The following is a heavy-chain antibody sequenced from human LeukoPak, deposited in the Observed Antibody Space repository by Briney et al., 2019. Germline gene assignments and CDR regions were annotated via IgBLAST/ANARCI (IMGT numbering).Heavy chain of an antibody. CDR2: FDPEDGET. J-gene: IGHJ4*02. CDR3: ATGRPSGSYQVFDY. V-gene: IGHV1-24*01. Sequence: GASVKVSCKVSGYTLTELPMHWVRQAPGKGLEWMGGFDPEDGETIYAQKFQGRVTMTEDTSTDTAYMELSSLRSEDTAVYYCATGRPSGSYQVFDYWGQGTLVTVSS. CDR1: GYTLTELP. D-gene: IGHD1-26*01.